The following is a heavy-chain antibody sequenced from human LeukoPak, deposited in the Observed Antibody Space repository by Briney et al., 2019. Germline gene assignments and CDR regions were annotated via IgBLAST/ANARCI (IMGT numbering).Heavy chain of an antibody. J-gene: IGHJ3*02. CDR1: GFSFSSYS. Sequence: GGSLRLSCAASGFSFSSYSMNWVRQAPGKGLEWVSSISRSSSYIYYADSVKGRFTISRDNAKNSLYLQMNSLRAEDTAVYYCAREGYDILTGDAFDIWGQGTMVTVSS. V-gene: IGHV3-21*01. CDR2: ISRSSSYI. D-gene: IGHD3-9*01. CDR3: AREGYDILTGDAFDI.